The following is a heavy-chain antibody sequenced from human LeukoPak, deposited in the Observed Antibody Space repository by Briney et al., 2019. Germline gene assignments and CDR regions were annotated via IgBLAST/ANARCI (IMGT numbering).Heavy chain of an antibody. J-gene: IGHJ5*02. Sequence: GESLKISCKGSGYSFTSYWIGWVRQMPGKGLEWMGIIYPGDSDTRYSPSFQGQVTVSADKSISTAYLQWSSLKASDTAMYYCARHCARYSSFHEFDPWGQGTLVTVSS. CDR3: ARHCARYSSFHEFDP. D-gene: IGHD6-13*01. V-gene: IGHV5-51*01. CDR2: IYPGDSDT. CDR1: GYSFTSYW.